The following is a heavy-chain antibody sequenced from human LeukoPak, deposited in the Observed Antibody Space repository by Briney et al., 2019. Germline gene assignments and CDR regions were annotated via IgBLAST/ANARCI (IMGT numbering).Heavy chain of an antibody. Sequence: GSLRLFCAASGFTFSCLAMHLVRQGSGKGLEWVANIKQDGSEKYYVDSVKGRFTISRDNAKNSLYLQMNSLRAEDTAVYYCARSMVRGVNDYWGQGTLVTVSS. CDR2: IKQDGSEK. CDR3: ARSMVRGVNDY. D-gene: IGHD3-10*01. CDR1: GFTFSCLA. V-gene: IGHV3-7*02. J-gene: IGHJ4*02.